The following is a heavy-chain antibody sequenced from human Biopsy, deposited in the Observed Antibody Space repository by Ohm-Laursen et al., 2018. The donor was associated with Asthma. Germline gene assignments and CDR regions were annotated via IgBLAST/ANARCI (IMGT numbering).Heavy chain of an antibody. V-gene: IGHV1-2*06. J-gene: IGHJ4*02. CDR3: AREPMGGDYAFDY. CDR1: GYTFTGYY. D-gene: IGHD4-17*01. Sequence: GSSVKVSCKASGYTFTGYYMHWVRQAPGQGLEWMGRINPNSGGTNYAQKFQGRVTMTRDTSISTAYMELSRLRSDDTAVYYCAREPMGGDYAFDYWGQGTLVTVSS. CDR2: INPNSGGT.